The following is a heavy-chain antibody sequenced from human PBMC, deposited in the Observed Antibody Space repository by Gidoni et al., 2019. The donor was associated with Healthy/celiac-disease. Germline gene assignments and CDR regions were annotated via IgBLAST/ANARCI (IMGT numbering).Heavy chain of an antibody. CDR1: GFTFSSYA. D-gene: IGHD5-18*01. V-gene: IGHV3-23*01. CDR2: ISGSGGST. J-gene: IGHJ6*02. Sequence: EVQLLESGGGLVQPGGSLRLSCAASGFTFSSYAMSWVRQAPGKGLEWVSAISGSGGSTYYADSVKGRFTISRDNSKNTLYLQMNSLRAEDTAVYYCAKEVADTAMDFYYYYGMDVWGQGTTVTVSS. CDR3: AKEVADTAMDFYYYYGMDV.